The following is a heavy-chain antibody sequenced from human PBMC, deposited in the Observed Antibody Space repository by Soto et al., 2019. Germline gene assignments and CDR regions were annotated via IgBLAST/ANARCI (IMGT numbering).Heavy chain of an antibody. D-gene: IGHD6-6*01. CDR3: ARRAFGSSRSFDI. CDR1: GFAFSSHP. J-gene: IGHJ3*02. CDR2: ISDSGGLT. Sequence: GGSLRLSCAASGFAFSSHPMSWVRQAPERGLEWVSGISDSGGLTYNADSVKGRFTISRDNSKNTLYLQMNSLRAEDTALYYCARRAFGSSRSFDIWGQGTMVTVSS. V-gene: IGHV3-23*01.